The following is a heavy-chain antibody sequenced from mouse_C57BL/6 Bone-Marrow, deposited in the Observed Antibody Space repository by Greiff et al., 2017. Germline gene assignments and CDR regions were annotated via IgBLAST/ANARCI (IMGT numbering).Heavy chain of an antibody. CDR2: IHPNSVST. Sequence: QVQLQPPGAELVKPGASVQLSCKASGYTFTSYWMHWVKQRPGQGLEWIGMIHPNSVSTNYNEKFKSKATLTVDNSSSTAYMQLSSLTSEDSAVYYCALYRFAYWGQGTLVTVSA. V-gene: IGHV1-64*01. CDR3: ALYRFAY. D-gene: IGHD1-1*01. J-gene: IGHJ3*01. CDR1: GYTFTSYW.